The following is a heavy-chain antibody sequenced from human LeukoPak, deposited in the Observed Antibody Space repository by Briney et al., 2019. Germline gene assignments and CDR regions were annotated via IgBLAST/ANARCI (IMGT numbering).Heavy chain of an antibody. CDR1: GFTFSGSA. CDR3: TRQVGSSWLN. Sequence: GGSLKLSCAASGFTFSGSAMHWVRQASGKGLEWFGRIRSKANSYATAYAASVKGSFTISRDDSKNTAYLQMNSLKTEDTAVYYCTRQVGSSWLNWGQGTLVTVSS. J-gene: IGHJ4*02. CDR2: IRSKANSYAT. V-gene: IGHV3-73*01. D-gene: IGHD6-13*01.